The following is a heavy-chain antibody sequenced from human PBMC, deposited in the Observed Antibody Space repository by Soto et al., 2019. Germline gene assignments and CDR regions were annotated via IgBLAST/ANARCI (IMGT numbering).Heavy chain of an antibody. D-gene: IGHD2-2*01. Sequence: QVQLVESGGGVVQPGRSLRLSCAASGFTFSSYGMHWVRQAPGKGLEWVAVIWYDGSNKYYAGSVKGRFTISRDNSKNTLYLQMNSLRAEDTAVYYCARDLPDCSSTSCFRFGLDYWGQGTLVTVSS. V-gene: IGHV3-33*01. CDR2: IWYDGSNK. CDR1: GFTFSSYG. CDR3: ARDLPDCSSTSCFRFGLDY. J-gene: IGHJ4*02.